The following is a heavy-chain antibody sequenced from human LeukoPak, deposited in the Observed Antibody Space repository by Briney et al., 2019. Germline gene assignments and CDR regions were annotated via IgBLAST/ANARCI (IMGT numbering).Heavy chain of an antibody. CDR1: GYTFTSYG. J-gene: IGHJ6*03. V-gene: IGHV1-18*01. CDR2: ISAYNGDT. CDR3: ARERYSSGPRSMDV. Sequence: ASVKVSCKASGYTFTSYGINWVRQAPGQGLEWMGWISAYNGDTNYAQKFQGRVTMTTETSTNTAYMEVRSLRSDDTAIYYCARERYSSGPRSMDVWGKGTTVTVS. D-gene: IGHD6-25*01.